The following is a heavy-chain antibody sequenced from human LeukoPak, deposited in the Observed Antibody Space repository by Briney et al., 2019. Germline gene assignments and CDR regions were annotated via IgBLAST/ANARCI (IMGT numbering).Heavy chain of an antibody. CDR1: GYTFTSYD. CDR3: ARFPKWGGTYSYYYYYYSMDV. D-gene: IGHD2-21*01. CDR2: MNPNSGNT. V-gene: IGHV1-8*01. Sequence: ASVKVSCKASGYTFTSYDINWVRQATGQGLEWMGWMNPNSGNTGYAQKFQGRVTMTRNTSISTAYMELSSLRSEDTAVYYCARFPKWGGTYSYYYYYYSMDVWGQGTTVTVSS. J-gene: IGHJ6*02.